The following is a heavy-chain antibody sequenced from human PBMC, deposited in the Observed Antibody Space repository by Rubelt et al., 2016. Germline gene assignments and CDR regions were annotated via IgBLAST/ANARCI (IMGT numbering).Heavy chain of an antibody. D-gene: IGHD5-24*01. J-gene: IGHJ4*02. Sequence: QVQLQESGPGLVKPSETLSLTCPVSGYSISSGYYWGWIRQPPGKGLEWIGSIYHSGSTYYNPSLKSRVTISVDTSKNQFSLKLSSVTAADTAVYYCARGGRDGYIYYAGNFDYWGQGRLVTVSS. CDR2: IYHSGST. CDR3: ARGGRDGYIYYAGNFDY. V-gene: IGHV4-38-2*02. CDR1: GYSISSGYY.